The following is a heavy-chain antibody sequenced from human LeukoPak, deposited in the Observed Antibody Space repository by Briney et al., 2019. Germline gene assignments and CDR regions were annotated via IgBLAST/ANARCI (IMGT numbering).Heavy chain of an antibody. V-gene: IGHV1-2*02. J-gene: IGHJ5*02. CDR2: INPNSGGT. Sequence: GASVKVSCKASGYTFTGYYMHWVRQAPGQGLEWMGWINPNSGGTNYAQKFPGRVTMTRDTSISTAYMELSRLRSDDTAAYYCARDSFTDYGDYGHWFDPWGQGTLVTVSS. D-gene: IGHD4-17*01. CDR3: ARDSFTDYGDYGHWFDP. CDR1: GYTFTGYY.